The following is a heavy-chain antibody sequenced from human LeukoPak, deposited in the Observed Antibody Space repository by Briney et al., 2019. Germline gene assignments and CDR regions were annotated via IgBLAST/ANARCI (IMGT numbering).Heavy chain of an antibody. CDR3: AREGSGWYYYFYMDV. CDR1: GFTFSSYN. J-gene: IGHJ6*03. Sequence: GGSLRLSCAAPGFTFSSYNMNWVRQAPGKGLEWVANINQDGSEQNYVHSVKGRFTISRDNTKDSIYLQVNSLRVEETAVYYCAREGSGWYYYFYMDVWGKGTTVTVSS. D-gene: IGHD6-19*01. CDR2: INQDGSEQ. V-gene: IGHV3-7*01.